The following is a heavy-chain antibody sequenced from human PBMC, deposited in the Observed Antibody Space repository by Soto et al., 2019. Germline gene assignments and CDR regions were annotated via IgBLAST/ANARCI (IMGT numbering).Heavy chain of an antibody. CDR1: GFSLSTSGVA. CDR2: IYWDDDK. CDR3: ARTYYYGQNWFDP. Sequence: QITLKESGPTLVKPTQTLTLTCTFSGFSLSTSGVAVGWIRQPPGKALEWLALIYWDDDKRYSPSPKSRLTVTKHPSNLPVVLTMTTMAPVDTATSYCARTYYYGQNWFDPWGQGTLVTVSA. V-gene: IGHV2-5*02. D-gene: IGHD3-10*01. J-gene: IGHJ5*02.